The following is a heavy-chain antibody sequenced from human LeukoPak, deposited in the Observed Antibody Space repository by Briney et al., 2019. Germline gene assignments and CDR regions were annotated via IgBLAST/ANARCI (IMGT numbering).Heavy chain of an antibody. CDR1: GFTFSDYA. Sequence: LPGGSLRLSCTASGFTFSDYAMTWVRQAPGKGLQWISAISPRSNSIYYSDSVRGRFTVSRDNSKNTLYLQMNRLTAEDTAVYYCAKNLRTSVAAFEYWGQGTLVTVSS. J-gene: IGHJ4*02. V-gene: IGHV3-23*01. CDR2: ISPRSNSI. CDR3: AKNLRTSVAAFEY. D-gene: IGHD6-19*01.